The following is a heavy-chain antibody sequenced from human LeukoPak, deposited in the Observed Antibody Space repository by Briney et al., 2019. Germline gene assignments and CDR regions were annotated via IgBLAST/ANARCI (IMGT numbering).Heavy chain of an antibody. D-gene: IGHD3-10*01. V-gene: IGHV4-39*01. J-gene: IGHJ3*02. Sequence: SETLSLTCTVSGGSISSSSYYWGWIRQPPGKGLEWIGSIYYSGSTYYNPSLKSRVTISVDTSKNQFSLELSSVTAADTAVYYCARYGSGRDDAFDIWGQGTMVTVSS. CDR2: IYYSGST. CDR1: GGSISSSSYY. CDR3: ARYGSGRDDAFDI.